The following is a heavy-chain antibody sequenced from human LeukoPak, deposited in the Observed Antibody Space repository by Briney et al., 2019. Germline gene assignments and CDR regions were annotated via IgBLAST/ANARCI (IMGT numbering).Heavy chain of an antibody. J-gene: IGHJ4*02. D-gene: IGHD3-22*01. V-gene: IGHV3-11*04. CDR2: ISRSGSTK. Sequence: GGSLRLSCAASGFTFSDYNMRWIRQAPGKGLEWVSSISRSGSTKYYADSVKGRFTISRDNAKNSLYLQMNSLRAEDTAVYYCARGSTNYYDGSGYYPAWGQGTLVTVSS. CDR3: ARGSTNYYDGSGYYPA. CDR1: GFTFSDYN.